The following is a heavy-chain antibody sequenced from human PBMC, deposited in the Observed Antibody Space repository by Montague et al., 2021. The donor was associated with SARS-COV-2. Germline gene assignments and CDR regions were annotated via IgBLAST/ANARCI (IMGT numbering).Heavy chain of an antibody. J-gene: IGHJ6*02. D-gene: IGHD3-10*01. CDR2: IYYSGST. CDR3: AREGSWRGYYYYGMDV. CDR1: GGSISSYY. V-gene: IGHV4-59*01. Sequence: SETLSLTCTVSGGSISSYYWSWIRQPPGKGLEWIGYIYYSGSTNYYPSLKSRVTISVDTSKNQFSLKLSSVTAADTAEYYCAREGSWRGYYYYGMDVWGQGTTVTVSS.